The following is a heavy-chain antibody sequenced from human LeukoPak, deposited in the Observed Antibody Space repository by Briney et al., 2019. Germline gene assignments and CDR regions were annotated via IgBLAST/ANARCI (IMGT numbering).Heavy chain of an antibody. J-gene: IGHJ4*02. CDR1: GASITNYF. CDR2: IDYSAYS. Sequence: SETLSLTCTVSGASITNYFWNWIRQPPGKGLEWIGFIDYSAYSKYNPSLKSRVTISRDTSKNQFSLKLTSVTAADTAVYYCAKSTEGSGWYDYWGQGTLVTVSS. CDR3: AKSTEGSGWYDY. V-gene: IGHV4-59*03. D-gene: IGHD6-19*01.